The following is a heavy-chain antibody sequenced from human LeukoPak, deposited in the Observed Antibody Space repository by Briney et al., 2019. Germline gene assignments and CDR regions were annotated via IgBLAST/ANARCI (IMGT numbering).Heavy chain of an antibody. CDR1: GFTFSDYY. J-gene: IGHJ4*02. CDR3: ARDPAVAGTAFLDY. CDR2: ISSSSSYI. D-gene: IGHD6-19*01. Sequence: GGSLRLSCAASGFTFSDYYMSWIRQAPGKGLEWVSSISSSSSYIYYADSVKGRFTISRDNAKNSLYLQMNSLRAEDTAVYYCARDPAVAGTAFLDYWGQGTLVTVSS. V-gene: IGHV3-11*06.